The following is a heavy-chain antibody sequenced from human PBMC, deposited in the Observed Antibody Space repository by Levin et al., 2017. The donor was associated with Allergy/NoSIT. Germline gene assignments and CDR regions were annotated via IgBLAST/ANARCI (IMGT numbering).Heavy chain of an antibody. CDR2: VISDGSIT. Sequence: RSGGSLRLSCAASGFTFSNYYMHWVRQAPGKGLVWVSRVISDGSITDYADSVKGRFTISRDNARNTLYLQMNSLRAEDTAVYHCARGGCSSTSCLDNWGQGILVTVSS. J-gene: IGHJ4*02. V-gene: IGHV3-74*01. CDR3: ARGGCSSTSCLDN. CDR1: GFTFSNYY. D-gene: IGHD2-2*01.